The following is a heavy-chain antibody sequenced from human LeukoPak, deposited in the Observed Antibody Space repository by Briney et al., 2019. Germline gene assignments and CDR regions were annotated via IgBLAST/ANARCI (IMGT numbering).Heavy chain of an antibody. V-gene: IGHV3-48*04. CDR1: GFTFSSYS. CDR3: AKDIILTGSYGMDV. CDR2: ITSSSDII. D-gene: IGHD3-9*01. Sequence: AGRSLRLSCAASGFTFSSYSMEWVRQAPGKGLEWVSYITSSSDIIYYADSVKGRFTISRDNAKNSLYLQMNSLRAEDTALYYCAKDIILTGSYGMDVWGQGTTVTVSS. J-gene: IGHJ6*02.